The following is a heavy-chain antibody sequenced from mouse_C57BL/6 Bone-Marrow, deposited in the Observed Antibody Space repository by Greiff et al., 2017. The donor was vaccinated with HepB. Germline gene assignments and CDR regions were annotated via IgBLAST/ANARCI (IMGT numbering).Heavy chain of an antibody. CDR3: GRSGLLWSMAY. Sequence: QVQLKQPGAELVWPGTSVKLSCKASGYTFTSYWMHWVKQRPGQGLEWIGVIDPSDSYTNYNQKFKGKATLTVDTSSSTAYMQLRSLTSEDSAVYDSGRSGLLWSMAYWGQGTLVTVSA. D-gene: IGHD2-1*01. CDR2: IDPSDSYT. J-gene: IGHJ3*01. CDR1: GYTFTSYW. V-gene: IGHV1-59*01.